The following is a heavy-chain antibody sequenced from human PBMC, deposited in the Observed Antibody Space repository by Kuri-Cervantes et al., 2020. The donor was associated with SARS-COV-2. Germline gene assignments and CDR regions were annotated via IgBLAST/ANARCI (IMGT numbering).Heavy chain of an antibody. CDR3: AKIPIIAAAGADAFDS. CDR2: IRYDGSNK. V-gene: IGHV3-30*02. D-gene: IGHD6-13*01. J-gene: IGHJ3*02. CDR1: GVTFSSYG. Sequence: GGSLRLSCAASGVTFSSYGMHWVRQAPGKGLEWVAVIRYDGSNKYYADSVKGRFTISRDNSKNTLYLQMNRLRAEDTAVYYCAKIPIIAAAGADAFDSWGQGTMVTVSS.